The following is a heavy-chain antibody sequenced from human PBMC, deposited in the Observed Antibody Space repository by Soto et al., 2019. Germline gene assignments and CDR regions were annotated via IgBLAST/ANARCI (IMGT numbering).Heavy chain of an antibody. CDR1: GGSVSSGSYY. J-gene: IGHJ5*02. V-gene: IGHV4-61*01. CDR3: ARELSSGDSSGYYLNWFDP. CDR2: IYYSGST. Sequence: TSETLSLTCTVSGGSVSSGSYYWSWIRQPPGKGLEWIGYIYYSGSTNYNPSLKSRVTISVDTSKNQFSLKLSSVTAADTAVYYCARELSSGDSSGYYLNWFDPWGQGTLVTVSS. D-gene: IGHD3-22*01.